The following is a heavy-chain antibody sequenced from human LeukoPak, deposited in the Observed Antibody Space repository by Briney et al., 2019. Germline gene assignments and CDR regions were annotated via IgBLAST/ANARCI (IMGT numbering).Heavy chain of an antibody. D-gene: IGHD3-10*01. Sequence: PGGSLRLSCAASGFTFSSYAMNWVRQAPGKGLGWVSVISSGGTNTYYADSVKGRFTVSRDNSKNTMYLQMNSLRAEDTAVYYCARGRGSGNYSWFDSWGQGTLVTVSS. CDR1: GFTFSSYA. V-gene: IGHV3-23*01. CDR3: ARGRGSGNYSWFDS. CDR2: ISSGGTNT. J-gene: IGHJ5*01.